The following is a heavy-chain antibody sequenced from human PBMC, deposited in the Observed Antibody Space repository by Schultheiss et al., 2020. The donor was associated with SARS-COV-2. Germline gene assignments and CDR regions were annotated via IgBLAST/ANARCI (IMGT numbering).Heavy chain of an antibody. D-gene: IGHD3-3*01. Sequence: SETLSLTCTVSGGSISSYYWSWIRQPPGKGLEWIGYIYYSGSTYYNPSLKSLVTISVDTSKNQFSLKLSSVTAADTAVYYCAKDVAIFGVVIPYDAFDIWGQGTMVTVSS. CDR2: IYYSGST. J-gene: IGHJ3*02. V-gene: IGHV4-59*12. CDR3: AKDVAIFGVVIPYDAFDI. CDR1: GGSISSYY.